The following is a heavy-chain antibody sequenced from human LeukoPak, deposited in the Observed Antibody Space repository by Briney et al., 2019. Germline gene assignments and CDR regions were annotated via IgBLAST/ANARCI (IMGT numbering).Heavy chain of an antibody. CDR1: GEPIRIDTYY. Sequence: SDTLALPCCVSGEPIRIDTYYWGWVRQSPGSGLERLATIHYTRKSHYDPSLASRVSISVDATKNQVSLNLRSVTAADSAVYFCARAPAYRRYLFEKWGQGILVTVSS. J-gene: IGHJ4*02. D-gene: IGHD2-21*01. CDR3: ARAPAYRRYLFEK. CDR2: IHYTRKS. V-gene: IGHV4-39*01.